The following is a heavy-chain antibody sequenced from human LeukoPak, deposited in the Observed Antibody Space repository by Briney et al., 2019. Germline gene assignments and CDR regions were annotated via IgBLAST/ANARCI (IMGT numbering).Heavy chain of an antibody. CDR1: GFTFSSYE. J-gene: IGHJ4*02. V-gene: IGHV3-48*03. Sequence: PGGSLRLSCAASGFTFSSYEMNWVRQAPGKGLEWLSYISSSGSTIYYADSVKGRFTISRDNAKNSLYLQMNSLRAEDTAVYYCTRSQGSWPDYFDYWGQGTLVTVSS. CDR2: ISSSGSTI. CDR3: TRSQGSWPDYFDY. D-gene: IGHD6-13*01.